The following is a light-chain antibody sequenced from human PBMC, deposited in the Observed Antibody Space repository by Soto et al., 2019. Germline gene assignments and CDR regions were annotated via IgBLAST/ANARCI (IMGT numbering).Light chain of an antibody. CDR2: GAS. CDR3: QQYGSSRT. CDR1: QSVSSSY. Sequence: PGTLSLSPGERATLSCRASQSVSSSYLAWYQQKPGQAPRLLIYGASSRATGIPDRFSGSGSGTDFTLTISRLEPEDFAVYYCQQYGSSRTFGQGTKVDIK. V-gene: IGKV3-20*01. J-gene: IGKJ1*01.